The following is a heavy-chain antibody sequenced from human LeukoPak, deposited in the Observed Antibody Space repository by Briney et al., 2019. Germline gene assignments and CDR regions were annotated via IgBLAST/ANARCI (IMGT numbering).Heavy chain of an antibody. Sequence: SVKVSCKASGGTFSSYAISWVRQAPGQGLEWMGGIIPIFGTANYAQEFQGRVTITADESTSTAYMELSSLRSEDTAVYYCARFGEGYCSSTSCYPALDLWGQGTLVTVSP. CDR2: IIPIFGTA. CDR1: GGTFSSYA. J-gene: IGHJ5*02. CDR3: ARFGEGYCSSTSCYPALDL. D-gene: IGHD2-2*01. V-gene: IGHV1-69*13.